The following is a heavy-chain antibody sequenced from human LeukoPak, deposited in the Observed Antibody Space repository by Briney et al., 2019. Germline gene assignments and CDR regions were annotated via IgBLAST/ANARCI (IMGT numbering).Heavy chain of an antibody. CDR3: AIRVGAARED. V-gene: IGHV4-39*07. D-gene: IGHD1-26*01. CDR2: IYYSGST. CDR1: GGSISSSSYY. J-gene: IGHJ4*02. Sequence: SETLSLTCTVSGGSISSSSYYWGWIRQPPGKGLEWIGSIYYSGSTYYNPSLKSRVTISVDTSKNQFSLKLSSVTAADTAVYYCAIRVGAAREDWGQGTLVTVSS.